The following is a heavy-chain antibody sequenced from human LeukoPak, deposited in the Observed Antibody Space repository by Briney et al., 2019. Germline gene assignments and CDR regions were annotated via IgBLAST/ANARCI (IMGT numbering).Heavy chain of an antibody. CDR3: ARGPGAFDI. V-gene: IGHV3-74*01. D-gene: IGHD2-2*01. CDR1: GFIFSSYW. CDR2: INSDGSST. J-gene: IGHJ3*02. Sequence: GGSLRLSCVASGFIFSSYWMNWVRQAPGKGLVWVSRINSDGSSTNYADSVKGRFTISRDNAKNTLFLQMNSLRAEDTAVYYCARGPGAFDIWGQGTMVTVSS.